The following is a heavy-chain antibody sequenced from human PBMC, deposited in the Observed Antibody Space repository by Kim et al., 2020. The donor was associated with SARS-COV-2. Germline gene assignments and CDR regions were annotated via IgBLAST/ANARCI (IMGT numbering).Heavy chain of an antibody. D-gene: IGHD4-4*01. CDR3: ASARPRYSNYIHY. CDR1: GGSFSGYY. CDR2: INHSGST. J-gene: IGHJ4*02. Sequence: SETLSLTCAVYGGSFSGYYWSWIRQPPGKGLEWIGEINHSGSTNYNPSLKSRVTISVDTSKNQFSLKLSSVTAADTAVYYCASARPRYSNYIHYWGQGTLVTVSS. V-gene: IGHV4-34*01.